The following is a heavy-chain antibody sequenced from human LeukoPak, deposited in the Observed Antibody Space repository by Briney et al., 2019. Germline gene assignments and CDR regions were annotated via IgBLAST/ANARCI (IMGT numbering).Heavy chain of an antibody. Sequence: GGPLRLSCAASGFTFSSYGMHWVRQAPGKGLEWVAVIWYDGSNKYYADSVKGRFTISRDNSKNTLYLQMNSLRAEDTAVYYCAKDPWNYPRYYFDYWGQGTLVTVSS. D-gene: IGHD1-7*01. CDR1: GFTFSSYG. CDR2: IWYDGSNK. V-gene: IGHV3-33*06. J-gene: IGHJ4*02. CDR3: AKDPWNYPRYYFDY.